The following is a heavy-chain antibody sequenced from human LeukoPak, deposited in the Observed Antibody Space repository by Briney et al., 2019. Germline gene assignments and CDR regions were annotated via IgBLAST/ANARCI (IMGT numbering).Heavy chain of an antibody. V-gene: IGHV4-30-2*01. D-gene: IGHD5-24*01. J-gene: IGHJ4*02. CDR1: GSSISSGGYS. Sequence: SQTLSLTCAVSGSSISSGGYSWGWIRQPPGKGLEWIGYIYHGGTTYSNPSLKSRVNISVDRFKNQFSLRLSSVTAADTAVFYCSRIRDGYNYIDYWGQGTLVTVSS. CDR3: SRIRDGYNYIDY. CDR2: IYHGGTT.